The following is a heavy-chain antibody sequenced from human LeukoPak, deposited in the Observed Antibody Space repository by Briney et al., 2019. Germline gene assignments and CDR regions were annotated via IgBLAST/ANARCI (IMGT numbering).Heavy chain of an antibody. V-gene: IGHV4-38-2*01. CDR3: ARNLVRSSFDY. Sequence: SETLSLTCAVSSYSISSGYYWGWIRQPPGKGLEWIRSIYHSGSTYYNPSLKSRVTISVDTSKNQFSLKLSSVTAADTAVYYCARNLVRSSFDYWGQGTLVTVSS. CDR1: SYSISSGYY. J-gene: IGHJ4*02. CDR2: IYHSGST. D-gene: IGHD6-13*01.